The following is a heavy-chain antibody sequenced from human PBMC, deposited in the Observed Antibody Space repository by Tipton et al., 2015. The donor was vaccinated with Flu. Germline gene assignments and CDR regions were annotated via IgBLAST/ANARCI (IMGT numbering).Heavy chain of an antibody. CDR3: GRMGPTMVGGP. CDR1: GYSLTSYSFSSAYY. D-gene: IGHD3-10*01. V-gene: IGHV4-38-2*02. CDR2: IYQTGKT. J-gene: IGHJ5*02. Sequence: TLSLTCTVSGYSLTSYSFSSAYYWGWIRQAPGKGLEWIASIYQTGKTYYNPSRKSRATISLDMSNNQIPLKLDSVTAADTAVYYCGRMGPTMVGGPLGQGTLVTVSS.